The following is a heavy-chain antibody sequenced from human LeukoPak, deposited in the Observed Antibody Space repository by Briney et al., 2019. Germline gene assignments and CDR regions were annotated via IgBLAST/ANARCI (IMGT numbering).Heavy chain of an antibody. CDR2: IRGSGGST. CDR1: GFTFSSYA. V-gene: IGHV3-23*01. D-gene: IGHD3-22*01. CDR3: AKTRRTYYYDSSGWGFNY. J-gene: IGHJ4*02. Sequence: GGSLRLSCAASGFTFSSYAMSSVRQAPGKGLEWVSAIRGSGGSTYYADCVKGRFTISKDNSNNTLYLQMNSLRAEDTAVYYCAKTRRTYYYDSSGWGFNYWGQGTLVTVSS.